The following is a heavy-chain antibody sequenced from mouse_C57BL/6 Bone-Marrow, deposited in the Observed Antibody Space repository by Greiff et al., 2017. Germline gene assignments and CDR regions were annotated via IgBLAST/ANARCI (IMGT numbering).Heavy chain of an antibody. CDR3: ARRGGYGAWFAY. Sequence: QVQLQQPGTELVKPGASVKLSCKASGYTFTSYWMHWVKQRPGQGLEWIGNINPSNGGTNYNKKFKSKATLTVDKSSSTAYMQLSSLTTEDSAVYYCARRGGYGAWFAYWGQGTLVTVSA. V-gene: IGHV1-53*01. CDR1: GYTFTSYW. CDR2: INPSNGGT. D-gene: IGHD2-10*02. J-gene: IGHJ3*01.